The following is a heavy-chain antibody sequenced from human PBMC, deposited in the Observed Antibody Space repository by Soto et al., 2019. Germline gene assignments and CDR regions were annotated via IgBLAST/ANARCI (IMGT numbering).Heavy chain of an antibody. CDR3: ASHCSSASCYLPAFDY. CDR2: IYYSGNT. Sequence: SETMSLTCSVAGDYISSYYWTWIRQYPGKGLEWIGSIYYSGNTFYNPSLKSRVTISVVTSMNQFSLKLNSVTAADTAVYYCASHCSSASCYLPAFDYWGQGTLVTVSS. J-gene: IGHJ4*02. CDR1: GDYISSYY. V-gene: IGHV4-39*01. D-gene: IGHD2-2*01.